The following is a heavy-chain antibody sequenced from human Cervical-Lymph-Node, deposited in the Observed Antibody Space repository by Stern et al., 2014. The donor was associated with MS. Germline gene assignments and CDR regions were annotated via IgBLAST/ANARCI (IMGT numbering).Heavy chain of an antibody. V-gene: IGHV1-46*02. Sequence: QVQLGQSGAEVKKPGASVEVSCKSSGFSFNTYYMHWVRQAPGQGLEWLGLINPSGPTTRYPHKFHARMTPSRDTSTSPVYMLMASLTSDDTAVYFGASRNGGYRKHDAFDMWGQGTMVTVSS. CDR3: ASRNGGYRKHDAFDM. J-gene: IGHJ3*02. CDR1: GFSFNTYY. D-gene: IGHD5-12*01. CDR2: INPSGPTT.